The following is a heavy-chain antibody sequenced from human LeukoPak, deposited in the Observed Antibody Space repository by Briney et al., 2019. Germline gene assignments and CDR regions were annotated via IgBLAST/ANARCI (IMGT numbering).Heavy chain of an antibody. V-gene: IGHV3-21*04. D-gene: IGHD3-10*01. Sequence: GGSLRLSCAASGFTFSSYSMNWVRQAPGKGLEWVSSISSSSSYIYYADSVKGRFTISRDNAKNSLYLQMNSLRAEDTAVYYCATFRGVIIGMDVWGQGTTVTVSS. CDR3: ATFRGVIIGMDV. CDR2: ISSSSSYI. J-gene: IGHJ6*02. CDR1: GFTFSSYS.